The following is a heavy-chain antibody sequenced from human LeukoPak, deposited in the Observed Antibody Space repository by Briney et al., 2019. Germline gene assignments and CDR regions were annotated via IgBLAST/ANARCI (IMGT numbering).Heavy chain of an antibody. Sequence: GASAKVSCKASGYIFTRYYMHWVRQAPGQELEWMGIINPSGGNTTYAQKFQSRVTMTRDMSTSTVYMELSSLRSEDTAVYYCARDPSYDSSGYYYGYFDYWGQGTLVTVSS. CDR3: ARDPSYDSSGYYYGYFDY. D-gene: IGHD3-22*01. CDR2: INPSGGNT. J-gene: IGHJ4*02. CDR1: GYIFTRYY. V-gene: IGHV1-46*01.